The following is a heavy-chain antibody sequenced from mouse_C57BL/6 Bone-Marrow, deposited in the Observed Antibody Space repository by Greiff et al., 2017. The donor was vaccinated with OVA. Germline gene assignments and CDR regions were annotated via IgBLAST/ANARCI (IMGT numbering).Heavy chain of an antibody. CDR2: LYPGSGNT. CDR1: GYTFTDYY. J-gene: IGHJ2*01. V-gene: IGHV1-84*01. Sequence: QVQLQQSGPELVKPGASVKISCKASGYTFTDYYINWVKQRPGQGLEWIGWLYPGSGNTKYNEKFKGKATLTVDTSSSTAYMQLSSLTSEDSAVYFCARSGYYGSSCDYWGQGTTLTVSS. D-gene: IGHD1-1*01. CDR3: ARSGYYGSSCDY.